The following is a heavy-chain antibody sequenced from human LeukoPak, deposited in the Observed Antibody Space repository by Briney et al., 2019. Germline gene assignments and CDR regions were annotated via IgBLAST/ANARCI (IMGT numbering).Heavy chain of an antibody. D-gene: IGHD1-26*01. V-gene: IGHV4-59*01. CDR2: IYYSGST. CDR1: GGSISSYY. CDR3: ARDRGSYLFDY. Sequence: SQTLSLTCTVSGGSISSYYWSWIRQPPGKGLEWIGYIYYSGSTNYNPSLESRVTISVDTSKNQFSLKLSSVTAADTAVYYCARDRGSYLFDYWGQGALVTVSS. J-gene: IGHJ4*02.